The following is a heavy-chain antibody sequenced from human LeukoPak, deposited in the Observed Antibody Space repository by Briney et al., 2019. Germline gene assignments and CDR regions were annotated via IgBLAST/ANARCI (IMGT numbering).Heavy chain of an antibody. CDR3: ARDELSDTNGHSYGTNFDH. Sequence: GGSLRLSCAASGFTVSSNYMSWVRQAQGKGLEWVSSNSGSGGSRYYGDSVKGRFTVFRDNSRNTLYLQMNSLRAEDTAVYYCARDELSDTNGHSYGTNFDHWGQGTLVTVSS. CDR2: NSGSGGSR. V-gene: IGHV3-23*01. D-gene: IGHD5-18*01. CDR1: GFTVSSNY. J-gene: IGHJ4*02.